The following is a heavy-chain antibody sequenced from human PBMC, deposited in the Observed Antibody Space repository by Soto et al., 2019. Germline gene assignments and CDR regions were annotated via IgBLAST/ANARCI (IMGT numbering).Heavy chain of an antibody. Sequence: SETLSLTCTVSGGSISNYYWSWIRQPPGKGLEWIGYIYYSGSTNYNPSLTSRVTISVDTSKNQFSLKLSSVTAADTAVYYCARHRYSYGVYYFDYWGQGTLATVSS. J-gene: IGHJ4*02. CDR3: ARHRYSYGVYYFDY. CDR2: IYYSGST. D-gene: IGHD5-18*01. V-gene: IGHV4-59*08. CDR1: GGSISNYY.